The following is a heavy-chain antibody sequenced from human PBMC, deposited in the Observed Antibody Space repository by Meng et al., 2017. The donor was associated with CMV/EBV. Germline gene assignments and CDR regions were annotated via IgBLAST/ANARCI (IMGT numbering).Heavy chain of an antibody. J-gene: IGHJ6*02. CDR2: IRYDGSVE. Sequence: GESLKISCAASGFTFNNYGMRWVRQAPGKGLEWVAFIRYDGSVEYHADSVKGRFTISRDKGKSTLFLQMNSLRPEDTAVYYCAKETVDVDSGMDVWGQGATVTVSS. V-gene: IGHV3-30*02. CDR3: AKETVDVDSGMDV. CDR1: GFTFNNYG. D-gene: IGHD5-12*01.